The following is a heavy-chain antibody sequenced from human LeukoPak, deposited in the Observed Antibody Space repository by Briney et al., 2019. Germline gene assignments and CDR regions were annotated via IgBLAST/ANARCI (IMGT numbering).Heavy chain of an antibody. J-gene: IGHJ4*02. Sequence: GGSLRLSCAASGFTFRSYTMSWVRHAPGKGLEWVSSITFSSTYIYYADSVNGRITISRDNAKNSLYLQMNSLRAEDTAVYYCARDKYFGITTVRGDFDYWGQGTLVTVSS. V-gene: IGHV3-21*01. CDR3: ARDKYFGITTVRGDFDY. CDR2: ITFSSTYI. CDR1: GFTFRSYT. D-gene: IGHD3-10*01.